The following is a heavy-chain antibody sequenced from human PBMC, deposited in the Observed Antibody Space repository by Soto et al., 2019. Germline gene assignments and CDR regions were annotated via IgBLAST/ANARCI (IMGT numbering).Heavy chain of an antibody. CDR3: ASSKYDSPMPLYY. Sequence: QLQLQESGSGLVKPSQTLSLTCAVSGGSISSGGYSWSWIRQPPGKGLEWIGYIYHSGSTYYNPSLKSRVTISVDRSKNQFSLKLSSVTAADTAVYYCASSKYDSPMPLYYWGQGTLVTVSS. V-gene: IGHV4-30-2*01. J-gene: IGHJ4*02. CDR1: GGSISSGGYS. D-gene: IGHD3-22*01. CDR2: IYHSGST.